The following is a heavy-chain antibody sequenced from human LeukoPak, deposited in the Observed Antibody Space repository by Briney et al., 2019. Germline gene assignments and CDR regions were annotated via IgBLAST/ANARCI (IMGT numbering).Heavy chain of an antibody. CDR1: GFTFSSYG. D-gene: IGHD6-13*01. CDR2: ISYDGSNK. J-gene: IGHJ4*02. Sequence: PGGSLRLSCAASGFTFSSYGMHWVRQAPGKGLEWVAVISYDGSNKYYADSVKGRFTISRDNSKNTLYLQMNSLRAEDTAVYYCARELLAAAGSGGLDYWGQGTLVTVSS. CDR3: ARELLAAAGSGGLDY. V-gene: IGHV3-30*03.